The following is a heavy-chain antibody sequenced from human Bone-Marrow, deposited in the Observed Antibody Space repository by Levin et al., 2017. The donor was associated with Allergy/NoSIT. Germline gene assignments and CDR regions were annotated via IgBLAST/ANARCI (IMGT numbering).Heavy chain of an antibody. CDR2: ISYDGSQK. Sequence: PGGSLRLSCAASGFTFSTYAMHWVRQAPGKGLDWVAVISYDGSQKHYADSVKGRFTVTRDDSKDTVYLQMSSLRLEDTAVFYCARENSGYDHGETNAFDLWGQGTTVTVSS. CDR3: ARENSGYDHGETNAFDL. D-gene: IGHD5-12*01. J-gene: IGHJ3*01. V-gene: IGHV3-30-3*01. CDR1: GFTFSTYA.